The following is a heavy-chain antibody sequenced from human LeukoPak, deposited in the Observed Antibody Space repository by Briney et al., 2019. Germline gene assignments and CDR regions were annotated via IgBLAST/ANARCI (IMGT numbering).Heavy chain of an antibody. V-gene: IGHV1-69*13. CDR1: GGTFSIYA. J-gene: IGHJ4*02. CDR3: ARDATRDCSSTSCYTEED. Sequence: SVNVSCKASGGTFSIYAISWVRQAPGQGLEWMGGIIPIFGTANYAQKFQGRVTITADESTSTAYMELSSLRSEDTAVYYCARDATRDCSSTSCYTEEDWGQGTLVTVSS. CDR2: IIPIFGTA. D-gene: IGHD2-2*02.